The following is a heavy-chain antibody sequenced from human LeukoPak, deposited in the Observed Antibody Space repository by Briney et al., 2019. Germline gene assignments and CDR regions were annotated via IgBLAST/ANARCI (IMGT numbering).Heavy chain of an antibody. D-gene: IGHD1-26*01. CDR2: IFYSGST. V-gene: IGHV4-39*07. J-gene: IGHJ4*02. CDR1: SGSISTSNYY. CDR3: ARGEWEPLSHFDY. Sequence: SETLSLTCTVSSGSISTSNYYWGWVRQPPGKALEWIGNIFYSGSTYYNPSLKSRVTISVDTSKNQFSLKLSSVTAADTAVYYCARGEWEPLSHFDYWGQGTLVTVSS.